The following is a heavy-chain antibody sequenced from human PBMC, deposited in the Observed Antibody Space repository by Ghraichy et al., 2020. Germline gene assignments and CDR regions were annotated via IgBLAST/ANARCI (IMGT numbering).Heavy chain of an antibody. CDR3: ARASALITWFVP. Sequence: ASVKVSCKASGFTFINYGIHWVRQAPGQILEWMGWINADNGNTKYSQKFEGRLIITRDTSANTAYMDLSRLTSEDTAVYYCARASALITWFVPWGQGTLVTVSS. CDR2: INADNGNT. CDR1: GFTFINYG. J-gene: IGHJ5*02. V-gene: IGHV1-3*01. D-gene: IGHD3-10*01.